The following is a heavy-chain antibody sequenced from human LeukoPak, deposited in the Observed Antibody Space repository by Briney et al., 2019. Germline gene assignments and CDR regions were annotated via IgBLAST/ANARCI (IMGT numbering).Heavy chain of an antibody. CDR3: AKAEGLRFLEWISDAFDI. CDR2: IYYSGST. D-gene: IGHD3-3*01. CDR1: GVSISSYY. J-gene: IGHJ3*02. V-gene: IGHV4-59*08. Sequence: SETLSLTCTVSGVSISSYYWSWIRQPPGKGLEWIGYIYYSGSTNYNPSLKSRVTISVDTSKNQFSLKLSSVTAADTAVYYCAKAEGLRFLEWISDAFDIWGQGTVVTVSS.